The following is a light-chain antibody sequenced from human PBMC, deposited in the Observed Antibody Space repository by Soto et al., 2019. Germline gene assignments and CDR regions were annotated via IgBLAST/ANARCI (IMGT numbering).Light chain of an antibody. J-gene: IGLJ2*01. CDR1: SSNLGAGSD. CDR2: GNT. V-gene: IGLV1-40*01. CDR3: HSYDSSLTAVV. Sequence: QSVLTQPPSVSGAPGQRVTISCTGSSSNLGAGSDVHWYQQLPGLAPKLLIFGNTNRPSGVPDRFSGSKSGTSASLAITGLQAEDEADYYCHSYDSSLTAVVFGGGTKLTVL.